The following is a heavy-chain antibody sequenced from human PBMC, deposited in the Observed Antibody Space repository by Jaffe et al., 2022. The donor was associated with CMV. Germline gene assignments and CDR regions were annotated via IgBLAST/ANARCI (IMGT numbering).Heavy chain of an antibody. CDR3: AKVAGYKGGWLGRQPPEGDYYLES. CDR1: GFSFETYV. D-gene: IGHD6-19*01. V-gene: IGHV3-23*04. CDR2: ISRSGGST. J-gene: IGHJ4*02. Sequence: EVQLVESGGDLVQPGGSLRLSCAASGFSFETYVMTWVRQAPGKGLQWVSGISRSGGSTYYADSVEGRFTISRDNSQSTLYLRMSGLRAEDTAVYYCAKVAGYKGGWLGRQPPEGDYYLESWGQGIQVTVSS.